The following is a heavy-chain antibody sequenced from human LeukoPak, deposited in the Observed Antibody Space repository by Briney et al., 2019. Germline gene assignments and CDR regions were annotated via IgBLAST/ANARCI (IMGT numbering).Heavy chain of an antibody. CDR2: IYSGGST. J-gene: IGHJ3*02. CDR1: GFTVSSNY. CDR3: ARDGPPRVRDAFDI. V-gene: IGHV3-53*01. Sequence: SGGSLRLSCAASGFTVSSNYMSWVRQAPGKGLEWVSVIYSGGSTYYADSVKGRFTISRDNSKNTLYLQMNSLRAEDTAVYYCARDGPPRVRDAFDIWGQGTMVTVSS.